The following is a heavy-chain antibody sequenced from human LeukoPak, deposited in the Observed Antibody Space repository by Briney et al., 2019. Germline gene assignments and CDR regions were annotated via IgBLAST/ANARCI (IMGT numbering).Heavy chain of an antibody. J-gene: IGHJ2*01. Sequence: SETLSLTCTVSGGSISSYYWSWIRQPPGKGLEWIGYIYYSGSTNYNPSLKSRVSMSLDTSKNQFSLRLSSVTAADTAVYYCARERETYWYFDLWGRGTLVTVSS. CDR3: ARERETYWYFDL. V-gene: IGHV4-59*01. CDR2: IYYSGST. D-gene: IGHD1-26*01. CDR1: GGSISSYY.